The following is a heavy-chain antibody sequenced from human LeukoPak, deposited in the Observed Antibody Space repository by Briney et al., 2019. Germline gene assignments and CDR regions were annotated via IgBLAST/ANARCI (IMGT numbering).Heavy chain of an antibody. Sequence: ASVKVSCKASGYTFTSYGISWVRQAPGQGLEWRGWISAYNGNTNYAQKLQGRVTMTTDTSTSTAYMELRSLRSDDTAVYYCAREQDCSSTSCYAGFDPWGQGTLVTVSS. J-gene: IGHJ5*02. V-gene: IGHV1-18*01. CDR1: GYTFTSYG. D-gene: IGHD2-2*01. CDR3: AREQDCSSTSCYAGFDP. CDR2: ISAYNGNT.